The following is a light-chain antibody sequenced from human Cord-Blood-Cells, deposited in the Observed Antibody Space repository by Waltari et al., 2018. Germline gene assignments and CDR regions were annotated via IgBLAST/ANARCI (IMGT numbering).Light chain of an antibody. V-gene: IGLV2-14*01. CDR2: DVS. J-gene: IGLJ2*01. Sequence: QSALTQPASVSASPGQSITISCTGTSSDVGGYNYVTWYPQHPGKAPKLMIYDVSKRPSGVSNRFSGSKSGNTASLTISGLQAEDEADYYCSSYTSSSTLVFGGGTKLTVL. CDR1: SSDVGGYNY. CDR3: SSYTSSSTLV.